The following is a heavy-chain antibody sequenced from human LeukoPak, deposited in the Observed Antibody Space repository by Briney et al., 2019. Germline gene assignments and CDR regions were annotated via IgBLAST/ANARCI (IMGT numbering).Heavy chain of an antibody. CDR2: IIPLLDIT. D-gene: IGHD2-2*01. V-gene: IGHV1-69*04. CDR1: GGTLSNYG. J-gene: IGHJ6*02. CDR3: ATDGPAAMGADYLYGLDV. Sequence: SVKVSCKASGGTLSNYGISRVRQAPGQGLEWMGRIIPLLDITTYAERFQGRVTITADKSTSTAYMEVSSLRSEDTAVYYCATDGPAAMGADYLYGLDVWGQGTTVTVSS.